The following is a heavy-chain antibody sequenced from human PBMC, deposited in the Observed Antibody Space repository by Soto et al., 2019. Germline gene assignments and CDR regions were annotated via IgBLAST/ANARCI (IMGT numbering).Heavy chain of an antibody. Sequence: ASVKVSCKASGYAFTNYGISWVRQAPGQGLEWMGWIIVYNGNTDYAQKLQDRVTMTLDTSTSTAYMELRSLRFDDTAVYFCARVTRGSYNFDFWGQGTLVTVS. CDR1: GYAFTNYG. J-gene: IGHJ4*02. V-gene: IGHV1-18*01. CDR3: ARVTRGSYNFDF. CDR2: IIVYNGNT. D-gene: IGHD1-26*01.